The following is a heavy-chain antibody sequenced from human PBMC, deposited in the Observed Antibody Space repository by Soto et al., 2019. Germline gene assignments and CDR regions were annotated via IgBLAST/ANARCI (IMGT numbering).Heavy chain of an antibody. CDR1: GGSISSDDYY. D-gene: IGHD2-2*01. CDR2: IFYRGST. CDR3: ARVVYCSGPSCTHYFDS. J-gene: IGHJ4*02. V-gene: IGHV4-30-4*01. Sequence: TSETLSLTCTVSGGSISSDDYYWSWIRQPPGKGLEWIGNIFYRGSTYYNPSLKSRVTISVDTSENQFSLQLSSVTAADTVVYTCARVVYCSGPSCTHYFDSWGQGTLVTVSS.